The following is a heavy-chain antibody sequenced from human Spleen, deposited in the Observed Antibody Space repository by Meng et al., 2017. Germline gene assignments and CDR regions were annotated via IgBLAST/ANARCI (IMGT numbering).Heavy chain of an antibody. J-gene: IGHJ4*02. CDR3: ARGSSMVRGVILGY. D-gene: IGHD3-10*01. V-gene: IGHV1-18*01. CDR2: ISAGNGNT. Sequence: QVQVVQSGAEVKEPGASVKVSCKASGYTFTTYGISWVRQAPGQGLEWMGWISAGNGNTKYSQKFQGRVTITRDTSASTAYMELSSLRSEDTAVYYCARGSSMVRGVILGYWGQGTLVTVSS. CDR1: GYTFTTYG.